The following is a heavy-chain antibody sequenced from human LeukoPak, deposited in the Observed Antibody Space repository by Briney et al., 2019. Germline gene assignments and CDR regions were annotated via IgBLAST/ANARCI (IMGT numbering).Heavy chain of an antibody. V-gene: IGHV4-39*01. CDR2: IYYSGST. CDR1: GGSISSSSYY. CDR3: ARQPIAVAGTGYFQH. Sequence: PSETLSLTCTVSGGSISSSSYYWGWIRQPPGKGLEWIGSIYYSGSTYYNLSLKSRVTISVDTSKNQFSPKLSSVTAEDTAVYYCARQPIAVAGTGYFQHWGQGTLVTVSS. D-gene: IGHD6-19*01. J-gene: IGHJ1*01.